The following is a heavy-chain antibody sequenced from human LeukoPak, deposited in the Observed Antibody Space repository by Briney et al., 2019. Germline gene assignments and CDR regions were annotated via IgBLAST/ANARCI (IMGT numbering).Heavy chain of an antibody. D-gene: IGHD5-18*01. CDR1: GYTFTGYY. Sequence: ASVKVSCKASGYTFTGYYMHWVRQAPGQGLEWMGWINPNSGGTNYAQKFQGRVTMTRDTSISTAYMELSRLRSDDTAVYYCARDRGYSYGLYAFDIWGQGTMVTGSS. CDR3: ARDRGYSYGLYAFDI. J-gene: IGHJ3*02. CDR2: INPNSGGT. V-gene: IGHV1-2*02.